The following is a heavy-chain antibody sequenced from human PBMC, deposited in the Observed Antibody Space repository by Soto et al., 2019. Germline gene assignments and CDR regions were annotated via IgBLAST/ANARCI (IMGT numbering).Heavy chain of an antibody. CDR1: GDSIRGSRYY. CDR2: MFSSGNT. J-gene: IGHJ4*02. D-gene: IGHD1-26*01. Sequence: ETLSLTCSVSGDSIRGSRYYWGWIRQSPGKGLEWIGSMFSSGNTHYNPSLKSRISISVDSSKNQFSLRLTSVTAADTAVYFCARSMNSYYLLFVYWGQGTPVTVSS. V-gene: IGHV4-39*01. CDR3: ARSMNSYYLLFVY.